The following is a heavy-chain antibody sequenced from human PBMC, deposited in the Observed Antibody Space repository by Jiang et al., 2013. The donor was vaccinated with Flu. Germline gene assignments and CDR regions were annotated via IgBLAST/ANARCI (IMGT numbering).Heavy chain of an antibody. CDR3: ARERNSIAAAVGNWFDP. D-gene: IGHD6-13*01. CDR2: INTKTGNP. Sequence: QSGSELKKPGASVKVSCKASGYSFTSYAMNWVRQAPGQGLQWVGWINTKTGNPTYAQGFTGRFVFALDTSVSTTYLQISSLQAEDTAVYYCARERNSIAAAVGNWFDPWGQGTLVTVSS. V-gene: IGHV7-4-1*02. CDR1: GYSFTSYA. J-gene: IGHJ5*02.